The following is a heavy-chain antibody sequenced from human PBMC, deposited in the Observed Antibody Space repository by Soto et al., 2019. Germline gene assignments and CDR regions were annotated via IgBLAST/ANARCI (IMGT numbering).Heavy chain of an antibody. Sequence: GGALRLSCAASGITFSSCMMNWVRQAPGKGLEWVSYISSSSSTIYYADSVKGRFTISRDNAKNSLYLQMNSLRAEDTAVYYCARDYSSYGPFDYWGQGTLVTVSS. CDR3: ARDYSSYGPFDY. V-gene: IGHV3-48*01. CDR2: ISSSSSTI. CDR1: GITFSSCM. D-gene: IGHD5-18*01. J-gene: IGHJ4*02.